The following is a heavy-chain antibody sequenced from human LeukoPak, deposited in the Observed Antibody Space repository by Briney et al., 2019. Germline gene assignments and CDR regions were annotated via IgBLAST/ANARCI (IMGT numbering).Heavy chain of an antibody. CDR1: GFTFSSYS. Sequence: GGSLRLSCAASGFTFSSYSFNWVRQVPGKGLEWVSSITTTFYTYYTDSVKGRFTISRDNSKNTLYLQMNSLRAEDTAIYYCAKDCGQWLVETWGQGTLVTVSS. J-gene: IGHJ5*02. CDR3: AKDCGQWLVET. D-gene: IGHD6-19*01. CDR2: ITTTFYT. V-gene: IGHV3-21*04.